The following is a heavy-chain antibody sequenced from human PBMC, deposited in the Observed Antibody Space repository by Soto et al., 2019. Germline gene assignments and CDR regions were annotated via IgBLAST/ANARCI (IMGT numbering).Heavy chain of an antibody. V-gene: IGHV3-30-3*01. CDR2: ISYDGSNK. Sequence: QVQLVESGGGVVQPGRSLRLSCAASGFTFSSYAMHWVRQAPGKGLEWVAVISYDGSNKYYADSVKGRFTISRDNSKNTLYLQMNSLRAEDTAVYYCARELEPYRVYYGMDVWGQGTTVTVSS. J-gene: IGHJ6*02. CDR3: ARELEPYRVYYGMDV. CDR1: GFTFSSYA. D-gene: IGHD1-1*01.